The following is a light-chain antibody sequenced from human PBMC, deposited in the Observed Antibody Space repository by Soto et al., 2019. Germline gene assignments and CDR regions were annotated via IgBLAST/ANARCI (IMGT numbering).Light chain of an antibody. V-gene: IGKV1-33*01. Sequence: DVQMTQSPSSLSASVGDRVMITCQASQDISNNLNWYQQKPGKAPQLLIYDASNLDTGVTIRFSRSGSGTDFTLTITSLQPEDFAAYYCQQRYDRPITFGQGTRLEIK. CDR1: QDISNN. J-gene: IGKJ5*01. CDR3: QQRYDRPIT. CDR2: DAS.